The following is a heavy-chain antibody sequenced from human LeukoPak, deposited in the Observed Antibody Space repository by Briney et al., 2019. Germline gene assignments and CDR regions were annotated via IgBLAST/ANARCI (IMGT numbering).Heavy chain of an antibody. Sequence: SQTLSLTCAISGDSVSSNTAAWNWIRQSPSRGLEWLGRTYYRSKWYYEYAVSLKSRITITPDTSQNQFSLQLNSVTPEDTAVYYCARGLGISKGAFDIWGQGTMVTVSS. V-gene: IGHV6-1*01. CDR3: ARGLGISKGAFDI. J-gene: IGHJ3*02. CDR1: GDSVSSNTAA. D-gene: IGHD6-19*01. CDR2: TYYRSKWYY.